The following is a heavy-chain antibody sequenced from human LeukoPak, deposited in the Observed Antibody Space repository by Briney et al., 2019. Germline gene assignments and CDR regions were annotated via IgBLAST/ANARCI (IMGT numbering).Heavy chain of an antibody. D-gene: IGHD3-10*01. CDR3: AKTDLPYYYGSGST. CDR2: IYYSGST. J-gene: IGHJ4*02. Sequence: PSETLSLTCTVSGGSISSYYWSWIRQPPGQGLEWIGYIYYSGSTNYNPSLKSRVTISVDTSKNQFSLNLSSVTAADTAVYYCAKTDLPYYYGSGSTWGQGTLVTVSS. V-gene: IGHV4-59*01. CDR1: GGSISSYY.